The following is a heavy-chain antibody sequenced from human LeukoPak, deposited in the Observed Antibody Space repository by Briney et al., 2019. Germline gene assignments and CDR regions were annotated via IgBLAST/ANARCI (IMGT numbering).Heavy chain of an antibody. V-gene: IGHV3-21*01. CDR1: GFTFSSYS. D-gene: IGHD3-10*01. CDR2: ISSSSSYI. J-gene: IGHJ3*02. CDR3: GKALRGVIFQSPAFEI. Sequence: GGSLRLSCAASGFTFSSYSMNWVRQAPGKGLEWVSSISSSSSYIYYADSVKCQLTISRDNAKNSLYLQMNSLRAEDTAVYYCGKALRGVIFQSPAFEIWAKGQWSPSLQ.